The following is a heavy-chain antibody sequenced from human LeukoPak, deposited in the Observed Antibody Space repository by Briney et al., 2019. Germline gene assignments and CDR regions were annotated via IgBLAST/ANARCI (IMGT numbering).Heavy chain of an antibody. V-gene: IGHV1-69*05. CDR2: IIPIFGTA. CDR3: ARGPLHDFWSGYLDY. Sequence: ASVKVSCKASGGTFSSYAISWVRQAPGQGLEWMGRIIPIFGTANYAQKFQGRVTTTTDESTSTAYMELSSLRSEDTAVYYCARGPLHDFWSGYLDYWGQGTLVTVSS. D-gene: IGHD3-3*01. J-gene: IGHJ4*02. CDR1: GGTFSSYA.